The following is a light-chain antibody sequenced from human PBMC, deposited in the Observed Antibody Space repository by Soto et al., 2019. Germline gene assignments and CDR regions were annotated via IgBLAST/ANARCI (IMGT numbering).Light chain of an antibody. CDR3: HQYGSSPQT. CDR1: LSVSVY. J-gene: IGKJ1*01. V-gene: IGKV3-20*01. CDR2: GAS. Sequence: VVLTQSPATLSLSPGERASLSCRTSLSVSVYLDWYQQKPGQAPRLLIYGASSRATGIPDRFTGSGSGTDFTLTISRLEPEDFAVFYCHQYGSSPQTFGQGTKV.